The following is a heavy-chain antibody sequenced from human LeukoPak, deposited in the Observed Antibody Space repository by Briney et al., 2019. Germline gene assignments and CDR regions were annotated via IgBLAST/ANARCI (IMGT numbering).Heavy chain of an antibody. V-gene: IGHV3-21*01. CDR3: ARLYDSSGYYTGRHWFDP. J-gene: IGHJ5*02. Sequence: GGSLRLSCAASAFTFNIYSMNWVRQAPGKGLEWVSSISSSSSYIYYADSMKGRFTISRDNAKNSLYLQMNSLRAEDTAVYYCARLYDSSGYYTGRHWFDPWGQGTLVTVSS. D-gene: IGHD3-22*01. CDR1: AFTFNIYS. CDR2: ISSSSSYI.